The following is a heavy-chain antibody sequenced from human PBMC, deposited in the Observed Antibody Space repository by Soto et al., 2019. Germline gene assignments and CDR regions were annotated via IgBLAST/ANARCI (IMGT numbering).Heavy chain of an antibody. CDR1: GGSISSGGYY. CDR2: IYCSGST. D-gene: IGHD3-10*01. Sequence: SETLSLTCTVSGGSISSGGYYWSWIRQHPGKCLKWIGYIYCSGSTYYNPSLKSRVTISVDTSKNQFSPKLSSVTAADTAVYYCARGYYGSGSYYKGHDYWGQGTLVTVSS. CDR3: ARGYYGSGSYYKGHDY. J-gene: IGHJ4*02. V-gene: IGHV4-31*03.